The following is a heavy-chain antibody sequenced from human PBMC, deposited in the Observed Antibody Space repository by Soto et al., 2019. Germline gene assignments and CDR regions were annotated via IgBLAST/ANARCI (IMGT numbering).Heavy chain of an antibody. CDR1: GYAFTTYG. V-gene: IGHV1-18*01. D-gene: IGHD1-1*01. CDR2: ISAHNGNT. Sequence: QVHLVQSGAEVKKPGASVKVSCTGSGYAFTTYGITWVRQAPGQGLEWMGWISAHNGNTNYAQKLQGRVTVTRDTSTSTAYMELRSLRSDDTAVYYCARGRYGDYWGQGALFTVSS. CDR3: ARGRYGDY. J-gene: IGHJ4*02.